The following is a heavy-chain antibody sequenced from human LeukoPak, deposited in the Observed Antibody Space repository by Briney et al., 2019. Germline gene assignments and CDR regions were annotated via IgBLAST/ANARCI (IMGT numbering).Heavy chain of an antibody. J-gene: IGHJ4*02. CDR3: ARTVVTPLVLGY. D-gene: IGHD4-23*01. Sequence: ASVTVSCKASGYTFTSYDINWVRQATGQGLQWMGWMNPNSGNTGYAQKFQGRVTMTRNTSISTAYMELSSLRSEDTAVYYCARTVVTPLVLGYWGQGTLVTVSS. CDR2: MNPNSGNT. V-gene: IGHV1-8*01. CDR1: GYTFTSYD.